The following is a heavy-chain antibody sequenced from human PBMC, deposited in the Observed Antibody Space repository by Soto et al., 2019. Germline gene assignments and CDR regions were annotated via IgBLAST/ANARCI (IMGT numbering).Heavy chain of an antibody. CDR1: GGSISSGGYY. V-gene: IGHV4-31*03. Sequence: QVQLQESGPGLVKPSQTLSLTCTVSGGSISSGGYYWSWIRQHPGKGLEWIGYIYYSGSTYYNPSLKSRVTISVDTSKNQFSLKLSSVTAADTAVYYCARDSRERYFDWFAPYYGMDVWGQGTTVTVSS. J-gene: IGHJ6*02. D-gene: IGHD3-9*01. CDR2: IYYSGST. CDR3: ARDSRERYFDWFAPYYGMDV.